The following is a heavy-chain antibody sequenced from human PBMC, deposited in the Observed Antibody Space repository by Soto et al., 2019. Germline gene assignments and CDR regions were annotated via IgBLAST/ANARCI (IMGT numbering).Heavy chain of an antibody. Sequence: PSQTLSLTCAISGDSVSSNSAAWNWIRQSPSRGLEWLGRTYYRSKWYNDYAVSLKSRITINPDTSKNQFSLQLNSVTPEDTAVYYCARAKGSSDYYYYYGMDVWGQGTTVTVSS. D-gene: IGHD6-6*01. CDR3: ARAKGSSDYYYYYGMDV. J-gene: IGHJ6*02. CDR1: GDSVSSNSAA. CDR2: TYYRSKWYN. V-gene: IGHV6-1*01.